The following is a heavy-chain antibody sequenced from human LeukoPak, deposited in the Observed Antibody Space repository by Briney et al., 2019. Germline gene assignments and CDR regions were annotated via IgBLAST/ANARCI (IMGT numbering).Heavy chain of an antibody. D-gene: IGHD6-13*01. J-gene: IGHJ4*02. CDR3: VNFQLV. CDR2: IKQDGSEK. Sequence: PGGSLRLSCAASGFTFSSYWTHWVRQAPGKGLEWVANIKQDGSEKYYVDSVKGRFAISRDNAKNSLYLQMNSLRAEDTAVYYCVNFQLVWGQGTLVTVSS. V-gene: IGHV3-7*03. CDR1: GFTFSSYW.